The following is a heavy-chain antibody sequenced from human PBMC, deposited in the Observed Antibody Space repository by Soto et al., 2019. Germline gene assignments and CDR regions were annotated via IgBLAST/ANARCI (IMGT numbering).Heavy chain of an antibody. V-gene: IGHV4-39*01. Sequence: SETLSLACTVSGGSISSSSYYWGWIRQPPGKGLEWIGSIYYSGSTYYNPSLKSRVTISVDTSKNQFSLKLSSVTAADTAVYYCARGSGSGSSSRYYYGMDVWGQGTTVTVSS. J-gene: IGHJ6*02. CDR2: IYYSGST. D-gene: IGHD3-10*01. CDR3: ARGSGSGSSSRYYYGMDV. CDR1: GGSISSSSYY.